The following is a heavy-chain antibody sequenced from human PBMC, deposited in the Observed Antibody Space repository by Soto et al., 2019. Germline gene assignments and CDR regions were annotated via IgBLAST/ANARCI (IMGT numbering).Heavy chain of an antibody. J-gene: IGHJ4*02. CDR2: IYYSGST. D-gene: IGHD3-10*01. CDR1: GGSTSSYY. V-gene: IGHV4-59*08. CDR3: AKQSNSVDY. Sequence: PSETLSLTCTVSGGSTSSYYWSWIRQPPGKGLEWIGYIYYSGSTNYNPSLKSRVTISVDTSKNQFSLKLSSVTAADTAVYYCAKQSNSVDYWGQGTLVTVSS.